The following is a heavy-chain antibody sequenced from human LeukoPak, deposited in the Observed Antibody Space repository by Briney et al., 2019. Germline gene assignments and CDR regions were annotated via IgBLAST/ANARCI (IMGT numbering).Heavy chain of an antibody. D-gene: IGHD5-18*01. V-gene: IGHV3-23*01. CDR3: AKDKTVDTTMIIGH. CDR1: GFTFSTYA. CDR2: INGRGGAT. Sequence: GGSLRLSRAASGFTFSTYAMSWVRQAPGKGLEWVSVINGRGGATAYAGSVRGRFSISRDNSKSTLYLHMSSLRAEDTAMYFCAKDKTVDTTMIIGHWGQGTLVTVSS. J-gene: IGHJ4*02.